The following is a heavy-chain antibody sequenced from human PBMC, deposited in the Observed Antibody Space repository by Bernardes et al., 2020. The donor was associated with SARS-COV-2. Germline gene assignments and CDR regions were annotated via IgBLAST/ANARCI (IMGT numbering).Heavy chain of an antibody. CDR2: IRGSVGTT. V-gene: IGHV3-23*01. J-gene: IGHJ4*02. Sequence: GGSLRLSCVASGFTFSSYAMSWVRQVPGKGLEWVSSIRGSVGTTFYADSVKGRFTISRENSKNTLYLQMKSLSAEDTAVYYCAKFLAGSSPHRTGATNYFDYWSQGTLVTVSS. CDR1: GFTFSSYA. CDR3: AKFLAGSSPHRTGATNYFDY. D-gene: IGHD2-15*01.